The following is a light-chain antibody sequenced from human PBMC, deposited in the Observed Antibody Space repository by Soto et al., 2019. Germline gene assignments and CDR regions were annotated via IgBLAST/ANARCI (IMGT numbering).Light chain of an antibody. J-gene: IGKJ4*01. CDR3: QQRYSTPRLT. CDR1: QSISIY. Sequence: DIQMTQSPSSLSASVGDRVTITCRASQSISIYLNWYQQKPGKAPKFLIYAASSLQSGVPSRFSGSGSGTEFTLTISSLQPEDFATYYCQQRYSTPRLTFGGGTKGEIK. V-gene: IGKV1-39*01. CDR2: AAS.